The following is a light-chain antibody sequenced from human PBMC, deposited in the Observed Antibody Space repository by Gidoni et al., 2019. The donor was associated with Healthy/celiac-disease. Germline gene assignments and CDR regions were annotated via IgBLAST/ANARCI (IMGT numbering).Light chain of an antibody. CDR3: QQYNSYSWT. J-gene: IGKJ1*01. V-gene: IGKV1-5*03. Sequence: DIQMTQSPSTLSASVGDRVTITCRASQSISSWLAWYQQKPGKDPKLLIYKASSFESGVPSRFSGSGSGTEFTLTISSLQPDDFATYYCQQYNSYSWTFXXXTKVEIK. CDR1: QSISSW. CDR2: KAS.